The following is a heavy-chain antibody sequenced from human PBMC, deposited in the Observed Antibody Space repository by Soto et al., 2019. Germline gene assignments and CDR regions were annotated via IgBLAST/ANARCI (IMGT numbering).Heavy chain of an antibody. D-gene: IGHD4-4*01. CDR2: IYYSGST. CDR3: ARQGGRLGGNSPFLGFDY. V-gene: IGHV4-39*01. CDR1: GGSISSSSYY. J-gene: IGHJ4*02. Sequence: QLQLQESGPGLVKPSETLSLTCTVSGGSISSSSYYWGWIRQPPGKGLEWIGNIYYSGSTYYNPSLKSRDAISGNTSQNPFSPTLRSVPAADSAVYYCARQGGRLGGNSPFLGFDYWGQGTLVTVSS.